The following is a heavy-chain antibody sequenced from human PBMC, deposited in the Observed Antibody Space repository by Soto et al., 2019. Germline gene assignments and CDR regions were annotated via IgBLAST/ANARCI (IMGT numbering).Heavy chain of an antibody. D-gene: IGHD6-6*01. J-gene: IGHJ4*02. CDR2: INPNIAHA. CDR3: ARAPYSSSSFFFDY. CDR1: GYSVNAFH. Sequence: ASEQVSGKASGYSVNAFHMHLVRQAPGLGLEWMGIINPNIAHANIARRFQGRVALTWDTSTSTVYMELSGLRSDDTAVYYCARAPYSSSSFFFDYWGQGTPVTVSS. V-gene: IGHV1-46*02.